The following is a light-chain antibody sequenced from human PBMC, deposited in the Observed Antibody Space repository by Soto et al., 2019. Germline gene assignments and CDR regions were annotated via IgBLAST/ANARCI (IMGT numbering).Light chain of an antibody. CDR2: EGD. CDR1: SSDVGSYNL. V-gene: IGLV2-23*01. J-gene: IGLJ2*01. Sequence: QSALTQPASVSGSPGQSITISCTGTSSDVGSYNLVSWYQQHPGKAPKLMIYEGDKRPSGVSNRFSGSKSGNTASLTISGLQAEDEADYYCCSYAGSSTSVFGGGTKLTVL. CDR3: CSYAGSSTSV.